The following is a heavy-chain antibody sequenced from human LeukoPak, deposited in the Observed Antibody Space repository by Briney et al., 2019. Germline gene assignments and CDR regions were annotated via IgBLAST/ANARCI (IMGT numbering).Heavy chain of an antibody. CDR3: ARDGSNYYDSSGYYFDY. CDR2: IYTGGST. D-gene: IGHD3-22*01. CDR1: GFTVSSNY. J-gene: IGHJ4*02. Sequence: GGSLRLSCAASGFTVSSNYMSWVRQAPGKGLEWVSAIYTGGSTYYAGSVKGRFTISRDNSKNTLYLQMNSLRAEDTAVYYCARDGSNYYDSSGYYFDYWGQGTLVTVSS. V-gene: IGHV3-66*01.